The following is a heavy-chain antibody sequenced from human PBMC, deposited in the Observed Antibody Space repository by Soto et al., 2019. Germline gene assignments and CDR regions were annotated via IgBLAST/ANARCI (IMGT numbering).Heavy chain of an antibody. CDR2: IYYSGST. CDR3: ARASGGSGSYPID. D-gene: IGHD3-10*01. V-gene: IGHV4-61*01. CDR1: GGSVSSGSYY. Sequence: SETLSLTCTVSGGSVSSGSYYWSWIRQPPGKGLEWIGYIYYSGSTNYNPSLKSRVTISVDTSKNQFSLKLSSVTAADTAVYYCARASGGSGSYPIDWGQGTLVTVSS. J-gene: IGHJ4*02.